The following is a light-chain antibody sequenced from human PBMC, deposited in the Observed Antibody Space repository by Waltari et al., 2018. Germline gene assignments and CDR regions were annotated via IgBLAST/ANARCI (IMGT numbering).Light chain of an antibody. Sequence: AGQVVSMSFVAWSPQNPCQAPRLIIQGSSSRATRIPDTFCGSGSGTEFAFTIRGLEPEHVAVYYCQQYGSSPPWTFVQGTKVEIK. CDR2: GSS. V-gene: IGKV3-20*01. J-gene: IGKJ1*01. CDR1: QVVSMSF. CDR3: QQYGSSPPWT.